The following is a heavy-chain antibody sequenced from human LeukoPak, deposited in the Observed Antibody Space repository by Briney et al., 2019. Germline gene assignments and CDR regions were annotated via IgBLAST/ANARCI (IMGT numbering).Heavy chain of an antibody. CDR3: ARDYDWNDDSLGY. CDR1: GFTFSSYA. Sequence: QPGGSLRLSCAASGFTFSSYAMHWVRQAPGKGLEWVAVTSYDGSNKYYADSVKGRFTISRDNSKNTLYLQMNSLRAEDTAVYYCARDYDWNDDSLGYWGQGTLVTVSS. CDR2: TSYDGSNK. J-gene: IGHJ4*02. D-gene: IGHD1-1*01. V-gene: IGHV3-30*04.